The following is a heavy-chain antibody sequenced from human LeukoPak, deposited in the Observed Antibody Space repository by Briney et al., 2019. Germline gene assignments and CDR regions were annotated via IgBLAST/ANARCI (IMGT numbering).Heavy chain of an antibody. Sequence: ESLKISCKGSGYSFTSYWIGWVRQMPGKGLEWMGIIYPGDSDTRYSPSFQGQVTISADKSISTAYLQWSSLKASDTAMYYCARRKDSSGWLRDAFDIWGQGTMVTVSS. CDR1: GYSFTSYW. V-gene: IGHV5-51*01. J-gene: IGHJ3*02. D-gene: IGHD6-19*01. CDR2: IYPGDSDT. CDR3: ARRKDSSGWLRDAFDI.